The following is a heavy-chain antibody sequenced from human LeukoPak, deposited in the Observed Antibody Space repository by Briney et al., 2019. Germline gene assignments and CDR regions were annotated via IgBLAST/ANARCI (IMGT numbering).Heavy chain of an antibody. V-gene: IGHV4-59*01. CDR3: AREAEYYDILTGYYVRAFDI. Sequence: SDTLSLTCTVSGGSISSYYWSWIRQPPGKGLEWIGYIYYSGSTNYNPSLKSRVTISVDTSKNQFSLKLSSVTAADTAVYYCAREAEYYDILTGYYVRAFDIWGQGTMVTVSS. J-gene: IGHJ3*02. CDR1: GGSISSYY. D-gene: IGHD3-9*01. CDR2: IYYSGST.